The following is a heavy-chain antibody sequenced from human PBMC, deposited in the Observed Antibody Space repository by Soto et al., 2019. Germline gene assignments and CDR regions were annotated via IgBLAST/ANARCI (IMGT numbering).Heavy chain of an antibody. Sequence: GASVKVSCKASGYTFTVYYMHWVRQAPGQGLEWVGWINPNSGGSKVAQKFQGRVIMTRDTSMGTAYLDLSSLRSDDTAVYYCATTRPFPSSVWYRFDYWGQGTRVTVSS. CDR2: INPNSGGS. CDR3: ATTRPFPSSVWYRFDY. D-gene: IGHD6-19*01. J-gene: IGHJ4*02. CDR1: GYTFTVYY. V-gene: IGHV1-2*02.